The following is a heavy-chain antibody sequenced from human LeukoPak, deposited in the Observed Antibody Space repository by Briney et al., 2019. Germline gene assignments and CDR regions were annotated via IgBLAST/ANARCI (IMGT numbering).Heavy chain of an antibody. CDR2: VNHSGRT. J-gene: IGHJ4*02. V-gene: IGHV4-34*01. Sequence: PSETLSLTCAVYGGSFSDYWWTWIRQSPGKGLEWIGEVNHSGRTNYNPSLKSRVSISVDRSKKQFSLKLTSVTAADTAVYYCARDQYYYDSSGYYRFDYWGQGTLVTVSS. D-gene: IGHD3-22*01. CDR1: GGSFSDYW. CDR3: ARDQYYYDSSGYYRFDY.